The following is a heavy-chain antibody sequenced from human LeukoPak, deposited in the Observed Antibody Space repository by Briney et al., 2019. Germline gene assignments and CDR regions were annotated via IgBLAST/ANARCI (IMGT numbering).Heavy chain of an antibody. CDR3: GRDQEHTHGRVIGH. D-gene: IGHD3-10*01. CDR2: IYARGST. V-gene: IGHV4-59*01. J-gene: IGHJ4*02. Sequence: SATLSLTCTVSGGSISTYYWSWIRQPPGKGLEWICHIYARGSTNYYPSLGDRVTISVNKSKNQFSLMLNSVTAADTAIYYCGRDQEHTHGRVIGHWGQGTLVTFS. CDR1: GGSISTYY.